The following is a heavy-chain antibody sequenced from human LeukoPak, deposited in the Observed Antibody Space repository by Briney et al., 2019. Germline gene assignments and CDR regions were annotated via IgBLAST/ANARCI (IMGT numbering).Heavy chain of an antibody. CDR3: ARVRIGQQLDKYYYYAMDV. CDR2: INPDSGGT. D-gene: IGHD6-13*01. J-gene: IGHJ6*02. V-gene: IGHV1-2*02. Sequence: GASVKVSCKATGYPFTGYFIHWVRQAPGQGLEWMGWINPDSGGTSYPPKFQGRVTMTRDTSISTAYMEVSGLRSDDTAVYYCARVRIGQQLDKYYYYAMDVWGQGTTVTVSS. CDR1: GYPFTGYF.